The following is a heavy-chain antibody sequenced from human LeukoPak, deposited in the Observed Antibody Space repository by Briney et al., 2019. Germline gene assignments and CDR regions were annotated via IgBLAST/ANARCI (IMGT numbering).Heavy chain of an antibody. Sequence: XXXSXXVSGFTVSTNSMSWVRQAPGKGLEWVSFIYSGVTHYSDSVKGRFTISRDNPKNTLYLQMNSLRAEDTAVYYCARRAGAYSHPYDYWGQGTLVTVSS. CDR2: IYSGVT. J-gene: IGHJ4*02. CDR3: ARRAGAYSHPYDY. V-gene: IGHV3-53*01. D-gene: IGHD4/OR15-4a*01. CDR1: GFTVSTNS.